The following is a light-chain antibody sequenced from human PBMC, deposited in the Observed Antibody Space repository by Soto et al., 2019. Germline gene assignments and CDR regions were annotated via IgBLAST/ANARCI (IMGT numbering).Light chain of an antibody. V-gene: IGLV1-51*01. J-gene: IGLJ1*01. Sequence: QSVLTQPPSVSAAPGQRVTISCSGSASNIGNNSVSWYQQLPGAAPKLLIYDDNNRPSGIPDRFSGSKSGTSATLGITGLQTGDEADYYCGTWDTSVPACVFGPGTKGTVL. CDR2: DDN. CDR1: ASNIGNNS. CDR3: GTWDTSVPACV.